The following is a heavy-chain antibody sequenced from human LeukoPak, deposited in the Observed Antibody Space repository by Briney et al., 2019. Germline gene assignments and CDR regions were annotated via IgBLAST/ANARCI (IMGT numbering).Heavy chain of an antibody. D-gene: IGHD3-16*01. V-gene: IGHV3-9*01. CDR2: ISWNSGSI. CDR1: GFTFDDYA. J-gene: IGHJ1*01. CDR3: AKDMGGRWAEYFQP. Sequence: PGGSLRLSCAASGFTFDDYAMHWVRQAPGKGLEWVSGISWNSGSIGYADSVKGRFTISRDNAKNSLYLQMNSLRAEDTALYYCAKDMGGRWAEYFQPGAREPWSPSPQ.